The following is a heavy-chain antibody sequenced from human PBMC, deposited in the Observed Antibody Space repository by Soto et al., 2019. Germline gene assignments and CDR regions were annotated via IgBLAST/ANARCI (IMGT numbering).Heavy chain of an antibody. D-gene: IGHD2-15*01. J-gene: IGHJ6*02. CDR1: GLPISNAW. CDR2: IKTKTEGGPT. Sequence: EVQLVESGGGFIQPGGSLRLSCAASGLPISNAWMNWVRQAPGKGLEWVGRIKTKTEGGPTDYAAAVKGRFTVSRYDSKNTLYLQMNSLKTEDTAVYYCTTGSVEGVWGQGTTVTVSS. V-gene: IGHV3-15*07. CDR3: TTGSVEGV.